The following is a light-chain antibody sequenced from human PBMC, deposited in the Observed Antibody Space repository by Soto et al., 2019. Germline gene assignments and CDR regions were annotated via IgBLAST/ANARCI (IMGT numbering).Light chain of an antibody. CDR1: QSILSSSNNKNY. CDR2: WAS. CDR3: QQYYSTPPT. V-gene: IGKV4-1*01. Sequence: EIVMTQSPATLTVSLGERATINCKSSQSILSSSNNKNYLVWYQQKPGQPPKVLINWASTRESGVPDRFSGSGSGADFTLTISSLQAEDVAVYYCQQYYSTPPTFGGGTKLEIK. J-gene: IGKJ4*01.